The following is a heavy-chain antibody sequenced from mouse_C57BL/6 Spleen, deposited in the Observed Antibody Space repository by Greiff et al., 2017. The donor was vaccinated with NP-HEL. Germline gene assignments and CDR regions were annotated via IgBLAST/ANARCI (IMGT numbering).Heavy chain of an antibody. V-gene: IGHV1-58*01. J-gene: IGHJ2*01. CDR2: IYIGNGYT. CDR1: GYTFTSYG. CDR3: ARDYYGSRYYFDY. D-gene: IGHD1-1*01. Sequence: EVQVVESGAELVRPGSSVKMSCKTSGYTFTSYGINWVKQRPGQGLEWIGYIYIGNGYTEYNEKFKGKATLTSDTSSSTAYMQLSSLTSEDSAIYFCARDYYGSRYYFDYWGQGTTLTVSS.